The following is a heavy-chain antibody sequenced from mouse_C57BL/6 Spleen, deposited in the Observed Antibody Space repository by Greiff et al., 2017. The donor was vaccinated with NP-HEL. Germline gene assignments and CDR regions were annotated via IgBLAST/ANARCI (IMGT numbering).Heavy chain of an antibody. CDR1: GFTFSSYT. J-gene: IGHJ4*01. CDR2: ISGGGGNT. CDR3: ARQGLLGAGAMDY. V-gene: IGHV5-9*01. Sequence: EVQGVESGGGLVKPGGSLKLSCAASGFTFSSYTMSWVRQTPEKRLEWVATISGGGGNTYYPDSVKGRFTISRDNAKNTLYLQMSSLRSEDTALYYCARQGLLGAGAMDYWGQGTSVTVSS.